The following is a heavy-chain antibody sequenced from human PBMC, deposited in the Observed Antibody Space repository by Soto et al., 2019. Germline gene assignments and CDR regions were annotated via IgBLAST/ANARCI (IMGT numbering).Heavy chain of an antibody. CDR2: IYYSGGT. J-gene: IGHJ4*02. Sequence: PSETLSLTCTVSGGSISSSSYYWDWIRQPPGKGLEWIGSIYYSGGTYYNPSLKSRVTISVDTSKNQFSLKLSSVTAADTAVYYCARRHYGSGSYYPSHFDYWGQGTLVTVSS. V-gene: IGHV4-39*01. CDR3: ARRHYGSGSYYPSHFDY. CDR1: GGSISSSSYY. D-gene: IGHD3-10*01.